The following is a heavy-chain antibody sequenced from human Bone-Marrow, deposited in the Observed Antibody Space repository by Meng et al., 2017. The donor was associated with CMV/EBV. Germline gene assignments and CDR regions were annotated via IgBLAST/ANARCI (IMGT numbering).Heavy chain of an antibody. CDR1: GGSFSGYY. J-gene: IGHJ5*02. CDR3: ARGQIITVLLWFGESFGWFDP. V-gene: IGHV4-34*01. D-gene: IGHD3-10*01. Sequence: SETLSLTCAVYGGSFSGYYWSWIRQPPGKGLEWIGELNHSGSTNYNSSLKSRFTISVDTSTNQFSLKLSSVTAADTAVYYCARGQIITVLLWFGESFGWFDPWGQGTLVTVSS. CDR2: LNHSGST.